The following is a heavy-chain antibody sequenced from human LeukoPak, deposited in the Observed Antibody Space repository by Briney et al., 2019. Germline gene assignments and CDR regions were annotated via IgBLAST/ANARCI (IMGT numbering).Heavy chain of an antibody. Sequence: SQTLSLTCTVSGGSISSGGYYWSWIRQPPGKGLGWIGYIYHSGSTYYNPSLKSRVTISVDRSKNQFSLKLSSVTAADTAVYYCARLRYNYDYWGQGTLVTVSS. V-gene: IGHV4-30-2*02. CDR1: GGSISSGGYY. D-gene: IGHD1-1*01. CDR2: IYHSGST. CDR3: ARLRYNYDY. J-gene: IGHJ4*02.